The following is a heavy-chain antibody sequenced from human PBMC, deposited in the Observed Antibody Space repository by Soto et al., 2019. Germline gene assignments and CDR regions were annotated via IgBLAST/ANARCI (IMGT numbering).Heavy chain of an antibody. CDR1: GFTFSEYD. Sequence: QVQLVESGGGVVQPGMSLSLSCAVSGFTFSEYDMHCVRQAPGKGLEWVALISYVGTKTDYADSVKGRFTISRDNFKKTVSLQMESLRAEDSAVYFCATTDTVGTYFEFWGRGTLVTVSS. D-gene: IGHD3-16*01. CDR3: ATTDTVGTYFEF. CDR2: ISYVGTKT. V-gene: IGHV3-33*03. J-gene: IGHJ4*02.